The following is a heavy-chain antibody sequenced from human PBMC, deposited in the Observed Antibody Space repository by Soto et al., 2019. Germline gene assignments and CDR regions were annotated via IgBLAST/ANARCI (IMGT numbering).Heavy chain of an antibody. CDR1: GYTFTSYD. CDR2: VNPNSGKT. Sequence: QVQLVQSGAEVKKPGASVKVSCKASGYTFTSYDINWVRQATGQGLGYMGWVNPNSGKTGFAQKLQGRVTMTRKTTISTADMELSSLRCEDAGVDYGAGERGRYGGEVWGQGSAVTVSS. J-gene: IGHJ6*02. CDR3: AGERGRYGGEV. V-gene: IGHV1-8*01. D-gene: IGHD3-10*01.